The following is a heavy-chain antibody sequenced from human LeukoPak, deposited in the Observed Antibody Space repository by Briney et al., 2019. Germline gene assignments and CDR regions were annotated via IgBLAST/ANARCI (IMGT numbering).Heavy chain of an antibody. D-gene: IGHD3-9*01. Sequence: GGSLRLSCTASGFTFGTYAMSWVRQAPGKGLEWVSAISGRDGSTFYADSVKGRFTISRDNSKNKLYLQMNSLRAEDTAVYYCAKDMSYDILTGYANFDYWGQGTLVAVSS. CDR1: GFTFGTYA. CDR3: AKDMSYDILTGYANFDY. CDR2: ISGRDGST. V-gene: IGHV3-23*01. J-gene: IGHJ4*02.